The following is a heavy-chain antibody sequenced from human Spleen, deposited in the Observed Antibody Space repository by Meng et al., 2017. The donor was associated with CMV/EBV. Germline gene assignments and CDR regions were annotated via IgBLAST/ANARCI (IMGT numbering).Heavy chain of an antibody. V-gene: IGHV1-2*02. CDR1: GYTFTGHY. D-gene: IGHD4-17*01. J-gene: IGHJ5*02. Sequence: ASVKVSCKASGYTFTGHYIHWVRQAPGQGLEWMGWINPNNGGTNYAQKFQGRVTMTRATSSSTAYMELSRLRSDDTAVYHCAREMTTMTTSWFDPWGQGALVTVSS. CDR3: AREMTTMTTSWFDP. CDR2: INPNNGGT.